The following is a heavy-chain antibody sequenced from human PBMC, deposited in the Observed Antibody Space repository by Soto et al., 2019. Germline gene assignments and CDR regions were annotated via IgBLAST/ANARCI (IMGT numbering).Heavy chain of an antibody. CDR2: IYWDDDK. D-gene: IGHD1-1*01. CDR1: GFSLSTSGVG. CDR3: AQTARYGPDFDY. J-gene: IGHJ4*02. Sequence: QITLKESGPTLVKPTQTLTLTCTFSGFSLSTSGVGVGWIRQPPGKALEWLALIYWDDDKRYSPSLQSRLTITKDTSKNQVVLTITNRDPVDTATYYCAQTARYGPDFDYWGQGTLVTVSS. V-gene: IGHV2-5*02.